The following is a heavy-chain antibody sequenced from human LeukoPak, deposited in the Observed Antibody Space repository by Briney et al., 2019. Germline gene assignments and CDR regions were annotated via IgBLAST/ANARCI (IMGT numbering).Heavy chain of an antibody. Sequence: SETPSLTCTVSGGSISSSSYYWGWIRQPPGKGLEWIGSIYYSGSTYYNPSLKSRVTISVDTFKNQFSLKLSSVTAADTAVYYCARRYSSGYHPWFDPWGQGTLVTVSS. CDR3: ARRYSSGYHPWFDP. J-gene: IGHJ5*02. V-gene: IGHV4-39*01. D-gene: IGHD3-22*01. CDR2: IYYSGST. CDR1: GGSISSSSYY.